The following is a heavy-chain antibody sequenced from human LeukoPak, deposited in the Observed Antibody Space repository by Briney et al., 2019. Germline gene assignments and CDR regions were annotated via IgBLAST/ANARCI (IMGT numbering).Heavy chain of an antibody. D-gene: IGHD3-10*01. V-gene: IGHV5-51*04. CDR1: GYSFTSYW. J-gene: IGHJ4*02. CDR2: IYPGDFDT. CDR3: AKSMIRGVRSSYDY. Sequence: GESLKISCKGSGYSFTSYWIGWVRRMPGKGLEWMGIIYPGDFDTRYSPSFQGQVTISADKPISTAYLQWSSLKASDTAMYYCAKSMIRGVRSSYDYWGQGTLVTVSS.